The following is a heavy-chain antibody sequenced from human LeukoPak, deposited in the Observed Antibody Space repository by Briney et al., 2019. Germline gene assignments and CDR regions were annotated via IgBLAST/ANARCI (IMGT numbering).Heavy chain of an antibody. CDR1: GGSIRSYY. J-gene: IGHJ5*02. V-gene: IGHV4-4*07. D-gene: IGHD1-26*01. CDR3: AGGESSAIYTNWFDP. CDR2: IHPSGTA. Sequence: SETLSLTCTVSGGSIRSYYWSWIRQPAGKGLEWIGRIHPSGTAHYNPSLKSRLSMSVDMSNKQFSLTLTSVTAADTAVYYRAGGESSAIYTNWFDPWGQGILVTVSS.